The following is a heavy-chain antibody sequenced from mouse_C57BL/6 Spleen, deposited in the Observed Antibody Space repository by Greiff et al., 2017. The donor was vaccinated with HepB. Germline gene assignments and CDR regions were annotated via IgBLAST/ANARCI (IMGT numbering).Heavy chain of an antibody. Sequence: VKLMESGPGLVAPSQSLSITCTVSGFSLTSYAISWVRQPPGKGLEWLGVIWTGGGTNYNSALKSRLSISKDNSKSQVFLKMNSLQTDDTARYYCARKRDSNYGGYFDYWGQGTTLTVSS. CDR1: GFSLTSYA. CDR2: IWTGGGT. V-gene: IGHV2-9-1*01. D-gene: IGHD2-5*01. J-gene: IGHJ2*01. CDR3: ARKRDSNYGGYFDY.